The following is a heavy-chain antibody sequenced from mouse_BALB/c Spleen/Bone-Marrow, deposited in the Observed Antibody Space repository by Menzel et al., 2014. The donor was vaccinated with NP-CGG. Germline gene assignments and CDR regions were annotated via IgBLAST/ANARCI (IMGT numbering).Heavy chain of an antibody. J-gene: IGHJ3*01. CDR3: ARSRRYLDYVSY. Sequence: EVQLQESGAELVKPGASVKLSCTASGFNIKDTYIHWVIQRPEQGLEWIGRIDPASGNTKYDPKFQGKATVTADTSSNKAYLQLSSLTSEVTAVYYCARSRRYLDYVSYWGQGTLVTVSA. CDR2: IDPASGNT. V-gene: IGHV14-3*02. D-gene: IGHD2-4*01. CDR1: GFNIKDTY.